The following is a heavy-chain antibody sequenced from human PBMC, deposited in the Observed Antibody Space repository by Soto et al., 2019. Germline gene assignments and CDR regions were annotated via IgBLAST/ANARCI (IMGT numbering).Heavy chain of an antibody. D-gene: IGHD6-13*01. Sequence: PGGSLRLSCAASGFTFSDYWMSWVRQAPGKGLEWVANIKKDESEKYYVDSVKGRFTISRDNAKNSLNLQMNSLRAEDAAVYYCARGSAAPDSWGQGTLVTVYS. J-gene: IGHJ4*02. CDR2: IKKDESEK. CDR3: ARGSAAPDS. CDR1: GFTFSDYW. V-gene: IGHV3-7*03.